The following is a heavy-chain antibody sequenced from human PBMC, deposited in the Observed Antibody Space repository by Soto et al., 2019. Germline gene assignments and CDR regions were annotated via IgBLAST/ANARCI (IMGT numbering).Heavy chain of an antibody. CDR1: GGSISSGDYY. J-gene: IGHJ5*02. CDR3: ARAHYCSSTSCYEVHGWFDP. Sequence: SETLSLTCTVSGGSISSGDYYWSWIRQPPGKGLEWIGYIYYSGSTYYNPSLKSRVTISVDTSKNQFSLKLSSVTAADTAVYYCARAHYCSSTSCYEVHGWFDPWGQGTLVTVPS. D-gene: IGHD2-2*01. CDR2: IYYSGST. V-gene: IGHV4-30-4*01.